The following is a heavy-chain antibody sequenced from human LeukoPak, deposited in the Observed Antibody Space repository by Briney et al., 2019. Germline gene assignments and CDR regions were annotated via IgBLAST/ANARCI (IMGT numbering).Heavy chain of an antibody. D-gene: IGHD2-21*01. V-gene: IGHV1-2*02. J-gene: IGHJ4*02. CDR3: ATPGRAYCGGDCYLDY. CDR2: INPNSGGT. CDR1: GYTFTGYY. Sequence: GASVKVSCKASGYTFTGYYMHWVRQAPGQGLEWMGWINPNSGGTNYAQKFQGRVTLTRDTSISTAYMELSRLTSDDTALYYCATPGRAYCGGDCYLDYWGQGTLVTVS.